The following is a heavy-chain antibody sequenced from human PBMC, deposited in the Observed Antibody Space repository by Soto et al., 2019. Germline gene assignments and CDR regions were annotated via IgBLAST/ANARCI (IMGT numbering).Heavy chain of an antibody. CDR1: GFTFIYAW. CDR3: TAGDGRTDNDF. V-gene: IGHV3-15*01. J-gene: IGHJ4*02. Sequence: EVQLVESGGGLVKPGGSTRLSCAASGFTFIYAWMTWVRQAPGKGLEWVARIKGKGGNGATDYAAPVKGRFTISRDDSRNTLYLQMTSLKTEDPAVYYCTAGDGRTDNDFWGQGTLVTVSP. CDR2: IKGKGGNGAT. D-gene: IGHD1-1*01.